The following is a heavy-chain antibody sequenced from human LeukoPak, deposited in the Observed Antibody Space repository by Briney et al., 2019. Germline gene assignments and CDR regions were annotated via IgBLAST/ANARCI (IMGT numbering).Heavy chain of an antibody. J-gene: IGHJ2*01. D-gene: IGHD2-21*02. V-gene: IGHV3-9*01. Sequence: YPGGSLRLSCAASGFTLDDYAMHWVRQAPGKGLEWVSGISYNSDTIAYADSVKGRFTISRDNAKNSLYLQMNSLRAEDTALYYCAKDYCGGDCYSGWYFDLWGRGTLVTVSS. CDR1: GFTLDDYA. CDR3: AKDYCGGDCYSGWYFDL. CDR2: ISYNSDTI.